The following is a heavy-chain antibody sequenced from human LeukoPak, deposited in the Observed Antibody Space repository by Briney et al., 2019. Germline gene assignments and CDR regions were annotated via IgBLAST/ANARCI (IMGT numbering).Heavy chain of an antibody. Sequence: SETPSPTRTVSGGSLSSSSYYLGWVRPPPGEGLEWIGSIYYSGSTYYNPSLKSRVTISVDTSKNQFSLKLSSVTAADTAVYYCASIVVVPAARYWGQGTLVTVSS. CDR3: ASIVVVPAARY. J-gene: IGHJ4*02. V-gene: IGHV4-39*01. CDR1: GGSLSSSSYY. CDR2: IYYSGST. D-gene: IGHD2-2*01.